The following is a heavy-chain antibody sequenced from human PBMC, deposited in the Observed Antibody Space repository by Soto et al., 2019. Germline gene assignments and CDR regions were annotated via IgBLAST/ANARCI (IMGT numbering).Heavy chain of an antibody. CDR3: ARQVLKLWLGYFDY. Sequence: PSETLSLTCTVSGGSISSSSYYWGWIRQPPGKGLEWIGSIYYSGSTYYNPSLKSRVTISVDTSKNQFSLKLSPVTAADTAVYYCARQVLKLWLGYFDYWGQGTLVTVSS. CDR2: IYYSGST. D-gene: IGHD5-18*01. J-gene: IGHJ4*02. V-gene: IGHV4-39*01. CDR1: GGSISSSSYY.